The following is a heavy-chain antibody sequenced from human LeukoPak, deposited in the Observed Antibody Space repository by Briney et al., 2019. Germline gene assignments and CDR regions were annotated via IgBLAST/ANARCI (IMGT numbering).Heavy chain of an antibody. CDR1: GYTFTGYY. CDR3: ARDRDWLVKPISFVY. J-gene: IGHJ4*02. V-gene: IGHV1-2*02. D-gene: IGHD6-19*01. Sequence: ASVKVSCKASGYTFTGYYMHWVRQAPGQGLEWMGWINPNGGGTKYAQKFQDRITMTRDTTISTAYMELSRLRSDDTAVYFCARDRDWLVKPISFVYWGQGTLVTVSS. CDR2: INPNGGGT.